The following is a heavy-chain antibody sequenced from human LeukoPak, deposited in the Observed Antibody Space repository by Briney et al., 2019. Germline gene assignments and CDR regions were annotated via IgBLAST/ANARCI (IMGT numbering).Heavy chain of an antibody. CDR3: ARVAYGDHQYFHH. CDR1: GFTVRSTY. D-gene: IGHD4-17*01. V-gene: IGHV3-53*01. Sequence: GGSLRLSCAASGFTVRSTYMHWVRQAPGKGLEWVSVIYSGGTTYYADSVKGRFTISRDHSNNTLYLQMSSLRVEDTAVYYCARVAYGDHQYFHHWGQGTLVTVSS. J-gene: IGHJ1*01. CDR2: IYSGGTT.